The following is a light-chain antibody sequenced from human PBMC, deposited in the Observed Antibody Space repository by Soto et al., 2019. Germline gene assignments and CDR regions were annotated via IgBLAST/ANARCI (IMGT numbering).Light chain of an antibody. CDR3: EQYSRDPWT. CDR1: QSISNW. V-gene: IGKV1-5*03. CDR2: KVS. Sequence: DIQMTQSPSTLSAFVGDRVTITCRASQSISNWLAWYQQKPGYAPKLLIYKVSTLNTGAPSRFSGSGSGTGFTLTISSLQPDDFATYYCEQYSRDPWTFGQGTKVDI. J-gene: IGKJ1*01.